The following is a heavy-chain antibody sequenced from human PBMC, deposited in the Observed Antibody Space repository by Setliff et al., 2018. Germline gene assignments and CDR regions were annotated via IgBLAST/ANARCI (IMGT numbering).Heavy chain of an antibody. J-gene: IGHJ2*01. CDR2: IGRSSNYM. Sequence: SLKISCAASGFTFTTYSMHWVRQAPGKGLEWVSSIGRSSNYMYYGDSVKGRFTISRDSAKSSLYLQMNSLRTEDTAVYYCARALGDYDYWYFDVWGRGTLVTVSS. D-gene: IGHD4-17*01. CDR1: GFTFTTYS. CDR3: ARALGDYDYWYFDV. V-gene: IGHV3-21*01.